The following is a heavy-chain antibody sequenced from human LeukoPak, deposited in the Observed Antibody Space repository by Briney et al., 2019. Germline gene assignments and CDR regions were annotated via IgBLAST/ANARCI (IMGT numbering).Heavy chain of an antibody. CDR3: ANDQIISGGYCTNGVCPSFGMDV. D-gene: IGHD2-8*01. J-gene: IGHJ6*02. CDR2: ISYDGSNK. V-gene: IGHV3-30*18. Sequence: PGRSLRLSCAASGFTFSSYGIHWVRQAPGKGLEWVAVISYDGSNKYYADSVKGRFTISRDNSKNTLYLQMNSLRAEDTAVYYCANDQIISGGYCTNGVCPSFGMDVWGQGTTVTVSS. CDR1: GFTFSSYG.